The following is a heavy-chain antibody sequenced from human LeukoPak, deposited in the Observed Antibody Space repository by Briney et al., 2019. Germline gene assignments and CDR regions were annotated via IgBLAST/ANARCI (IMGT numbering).Heavy chain of an antibody. J-gene: IGHJ4*02. CDR2: IYFSGST. V-gene: IGHV4-39*01. CDR3: ARRAVAEIFDY. D-gene: IGHD6-19*01. CDR1: GGSISSSSYY. Sequence: SGTLSLTCTVSGGSISSSSYYWDWIRQPPGKGLEWIGSIYFSGSTYYNPSLKSRVTISVDTSKNQFSLKLSSVTAAETAVYFCARRAVAEIFDYWGQGTLVAVSS.